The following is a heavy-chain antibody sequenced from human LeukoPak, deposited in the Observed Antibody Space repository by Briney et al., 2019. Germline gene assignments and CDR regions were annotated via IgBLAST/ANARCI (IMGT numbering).Heavy chain of an antibody. CDR2: IYYSGST. Sequence: PSETLSLTCTVSGDSISGNYWTWIRQPTGKGLEWIGYIYYSGSTNYNASLKSRVTISVETSKNQFSLKLSSVTAADTAVYYCARLGDGEKLRYFDYWGQGTLVTVSS. D-gene: IGHD5-24*01. J-gene: IGHJ4*02. CDR3: ARLGDGEKLRYFDY. CDR1: GDSISGNY. V-gene: IGHV4-59*08.